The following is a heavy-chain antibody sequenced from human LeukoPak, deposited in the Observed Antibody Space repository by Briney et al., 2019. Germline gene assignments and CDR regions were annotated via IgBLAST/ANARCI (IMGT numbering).Heavy chain of an antibody. Sequence: GGSPRLSCAASGFTFSSYAMHWVRQAPGKGLEWVAVISYDGSNKYYADSVKGRFTISRDNSKNTLYLRMNSLRAEDTAVYYCARDSAAARTRPVLDYWGQGTLVTVSS. CDR1: GFTFSSYA. J-gene: IGHJ4*02. V-gene: IGHV3-30*04. CDR2: ISYDGSNK. D-gene: IGHD2-2*01. CDR3: ARDSAAARTRPVLDY.